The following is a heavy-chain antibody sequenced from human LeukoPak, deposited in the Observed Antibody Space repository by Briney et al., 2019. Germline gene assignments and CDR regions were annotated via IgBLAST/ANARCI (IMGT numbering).Heavy chain of an antibody. CDR3: ARGGRRYNWNPLRFNP. CDR1: GGSISSYY. CDR2: IYTSGST. V-gene: IGHV4-4*09. J-gene: IGHJ5*02. Sequence: EASETLSLTCTVSGGSISSYYWSWIRQPPGKGLEWIGYIYTSGSTNYNPSLKSRVTISVDTSKNQFSLKLSSVTAADTAVYYCARGGRRYNWNPLRFNPWGQGTLVTVSS. D-gene: IGHD1-20*01.